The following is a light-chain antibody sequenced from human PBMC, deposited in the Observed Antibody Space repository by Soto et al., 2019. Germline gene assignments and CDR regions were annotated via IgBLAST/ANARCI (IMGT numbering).Light chain of an antibody. V-gene: IGLV2-14*01. J-gene: IGLJ1*01. CDR1: SSDVGGYNY. Sequence: QSALTQPASVSGSPGQSITISCTGTSSDVGGYNYVSWYQQHPGKAPKLMIDDVSNRPSGVSNRVSGSKSGNTASLTISGLQAEDEADYYCSSYTSSSTYVFGTGTKLTVL. CDR3: SSYTSSSTYV. CDR2: DVS.